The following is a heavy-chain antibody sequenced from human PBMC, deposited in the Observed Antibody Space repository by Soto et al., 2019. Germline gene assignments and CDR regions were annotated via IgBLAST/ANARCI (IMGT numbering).Heavy chain of an antibody. CDR3: AAGTYSSSPLDS. CDR1: GYKIARFW. J-gene: IGHJ4*02. D-gene: IGHD4-4*01. V-gene: IGHV5-51*01. CDR2: IYLGDSDT. Sequence: EVQLVQNGAEVRKPGESLELSCKASGYKIARFWIAWVRQMPGRGLEWMGSIYLGDSDTRYSPSFQGHVTISVDKSISTAYLQWGSLKASDTATYYCAAGTYSSSPLDSWGQGALVAVSS.